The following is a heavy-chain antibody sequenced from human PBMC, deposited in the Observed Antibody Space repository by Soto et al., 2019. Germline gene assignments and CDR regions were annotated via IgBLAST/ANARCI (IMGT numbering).Heavy chain of an antibody. CDR2: IIPIFGTA. Sequence: QVQLVQSGAEVKKPGSSVKVSCKASGGTFSSYAISWVRQAPGQGLEWMGGIIPIFGTANYAQKFQGRVTITADESTSTAYMELSSLRSEDTVVYYCARGYYYGSGSYYRYYYYGMDVWGQGTTVTVSS. J-gene: IGHJ6*02. V-gene: IGHV1-69*01. CDR1: GGTFSSYA. CDR3: ARGYYYGSGSYYRYYYYGMDV. D-gene: IGHD3-10*01.